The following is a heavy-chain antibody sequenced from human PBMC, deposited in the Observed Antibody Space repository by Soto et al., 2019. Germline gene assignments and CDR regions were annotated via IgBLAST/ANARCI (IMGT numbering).Heavy chain of an antibody. J-gene: IGHJ6*02. D-gene: IGHD3-3*01. Sequence: PGGSLRPSCAASGFTFSSYEMNWVRQAPGKGLEWVSYISSSGSTIYYADSVKGRFTISRDNAKNSLYLQMNSLRAEDTAVYYCARSNGGGDVGGITIFGVVSYYYYGMDVWGQGTTVTVSS. CDR2: ISSSGSTI. V-gene: IGHV3-48*03. CDR1: GFTFSSYE. CDR3: ARSNGGGDVGGITIFGVVSYYYYGMDV.